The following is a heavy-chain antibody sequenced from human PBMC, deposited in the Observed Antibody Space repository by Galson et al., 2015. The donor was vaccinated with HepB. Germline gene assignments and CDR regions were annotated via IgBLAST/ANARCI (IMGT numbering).Heavy chain of an antibody. J-gene: IGHJ4*02. CDR1: GFTFSSYA. Sequence: SLRLSCAASGFTFSSYAMSWVRQAPGKGLEWVSAISGSGGSTYYADSVKGRFTISRDNSKNTLYLQMNSLRAEDTAVYYCARDPCTNNLCYLSKWGQGTLVTVSS. CDR2: ISGSGGST. V-gene: IGHV3-23*01. CDR3: ARDPCTNNLCYLSK. D-gene: IGHD2-8*01.